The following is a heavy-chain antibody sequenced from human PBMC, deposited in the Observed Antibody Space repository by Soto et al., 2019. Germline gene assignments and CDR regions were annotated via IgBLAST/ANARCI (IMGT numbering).Heavy chain of an antibody. V-gene: IGHV3-21*01. Sequence: GGSLRLSCEASGFSFSTYSMHWVCQAPGKGLEWVSSIGRRSDIYYADSVKGRFTISRDNAKNSVSLQMNSLRDEDTAVYYCAREETAWPLAYGLDLWGQGTTVTVSS. CDR3: AREETAWPLAYGLDL. CDR1: GFSFSTYS. CDR2: IGRRSDI. J-gene: IGHJ6*02. D-gene: IGHD2-21*02.